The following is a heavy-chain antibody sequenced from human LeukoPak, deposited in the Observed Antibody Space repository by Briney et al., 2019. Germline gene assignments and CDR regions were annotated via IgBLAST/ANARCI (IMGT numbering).Heavy chain of an antibody. D-gene: IGHD3-22*01. CDR3: ARGEYYYDGGY. J-gene: IGHJ1*01. CDR1: GLTFSSFW. CDR2: IKRDGSEK. V-gene: IGHV3-7*04. Sequence: GGSLRLSYAASGLTFSSFWMSWVHQAPGQGLEWVANIKRDGSEKYYVDPVKGRFTISRDNAKNSLYLQMNSLRVEDTAVYYCARGEYYYDGGYWGQGTLVTVSS.